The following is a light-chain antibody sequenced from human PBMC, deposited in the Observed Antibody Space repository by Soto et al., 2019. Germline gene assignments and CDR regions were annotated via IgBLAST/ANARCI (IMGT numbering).Light chain of an antibody. J-gene: IGLJ2*01. V-gene: IGLV1-40*01. CDR2: GNT. CDR3: QSYDISLSVSVV. Sequence: QSALTQPASVSGAPGQRVTISCTGSSSNIGAGYDVQWYQQLPGAAPRLLIFGNTNRPSGVPDRFSGSRSGTSASLAISGLQAEDEADYYCQSYDISLSVSVVFGGGTKLTVL. CDR1: SSNIGAGYD.